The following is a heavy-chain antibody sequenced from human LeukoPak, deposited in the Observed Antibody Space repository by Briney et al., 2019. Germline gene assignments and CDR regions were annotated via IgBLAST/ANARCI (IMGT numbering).Heavy chain of an antibody. Sequence: PSETLSLTCTVSGGSINSYYWSWIRQPPGKGLEWIGSIYYSGSTYYNPSLKSRVTISVDTSKNQFSLKLSSVTAADTAVYYCARGKSWFDPWGQGTLVTVSS. V-gene: IGHV4-59*12. CDR3: ARGKSWFDP. CDR2: IYYSGST. J-gene: IGHJ5*02. CDR1: GGSINSYY.